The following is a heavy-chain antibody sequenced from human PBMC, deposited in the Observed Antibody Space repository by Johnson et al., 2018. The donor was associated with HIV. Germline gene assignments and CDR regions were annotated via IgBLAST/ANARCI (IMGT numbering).Heavy chain of an antibody. CDR2: ISYDGRNK. D-gene: IGHD5-18*01. J-gene: IGHJ3*02. CDR3: AKVDTAMVNAFDI. CDR1: GFTFSSYG. Sequence: QMQLVESGGGVVQPGRSLRLSCAASGFTFSSYGMHWVRQAPGKGLEWVAVISYDGRNKYYADSVKGRFTISRDNSKNTLYLQMNSLRAEDTAVYYCAKVDTAMVNAFDIWGQGTMVTVSS. V-gene: IGHV3-30*18.